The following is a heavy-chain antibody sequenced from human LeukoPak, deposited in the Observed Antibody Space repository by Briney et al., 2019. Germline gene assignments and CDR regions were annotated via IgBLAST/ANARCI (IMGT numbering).Heavy chain of an antibody. D-gene: IGHD3-10*01. J-gene: IGHJ4*02. Sequence: GGSLRLSCVASEFTFSHYWMTWVRQAPGKGLEWVANIKQDGSEKYYVDSVKGRFTISRDNAKNALSLQMTSLRAEDTAVYYCAREYGWGSYYSFDFWAQGTLVTVSS. CDR3: AREYGWGSYYSFDF. V-gene: IGHV3-7*04. CDR2: IKQDGSEK. CDR1: EFTFSHYW.